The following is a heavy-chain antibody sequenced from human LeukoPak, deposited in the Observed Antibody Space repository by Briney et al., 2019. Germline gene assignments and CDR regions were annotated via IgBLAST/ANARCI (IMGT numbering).Heavy chain of an antibody. D-gene: IGHD3-22*01. CDR2: ISGSGGST. CDR1: GFTFSSYA. J-gene: IGHJ3*02. CDR3: ANPYRYYYDSSGYRPRGAFDI. V-gene: IGHV3-23*01. Sequence: PGGSLRLSCAASGFTFSSYAMSWVRQAPGKGLGWVSAISGSGGSTYYADSVKGRFTISRDNSKNTLYLQMNSLRAEDTAVYYCANPYRYYYDSSGYRPRGAFDIWGQGTMVTVSS.